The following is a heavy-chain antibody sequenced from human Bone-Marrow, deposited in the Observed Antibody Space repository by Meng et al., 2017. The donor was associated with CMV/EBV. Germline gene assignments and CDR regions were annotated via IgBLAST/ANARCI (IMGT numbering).Heavy chain of an antibody. J-gene: IGHJ4*02. CDR1: GFTFSSYA. CDR3: ASAGVWQWLSIGDY. D-gene: IGHD6-19*01. V-gene: IGHV3-30-3*01. CDR2: ISFDGSTK. Sequence: LSLTCAASGFTFSSYAMHWVRQAPGKGLEWVAIISFDGSTKYYADSVKGRFTISRDNAKNSLYLQMNSLRAEDTAVYYCASAGVWQWLSIGDYWGQGTLVTVYS.